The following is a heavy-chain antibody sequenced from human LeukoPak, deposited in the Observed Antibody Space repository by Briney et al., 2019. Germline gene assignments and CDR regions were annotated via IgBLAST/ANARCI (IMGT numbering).Heavy chain of an antibody. J-gene: IGHJ4*02. D-gene: IGHD2-21*01. CDR2: INPSGGST. Sequence: ASVKVSCKASGYTFTSYYMHWVRQAPGQGLEWMGIINPSGGSTSYAQKFQGRVTMTRDMPTSTAYMELSSLRSEDTAVYYCARDLLDCGGPKCSDYGGQGTLVTVSS. CDR1: GYTFTSYY. V-gene: IGHV1-46*01. CDR3: ARDLLDCGGPKCSDY.